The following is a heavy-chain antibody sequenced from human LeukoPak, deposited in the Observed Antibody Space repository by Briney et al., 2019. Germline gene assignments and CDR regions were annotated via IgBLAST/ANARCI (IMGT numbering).Heavy chain of an antibody. CDR3: ARDQYSSSWYPARAAFDY. CDR2: INTNTGNP. CDR1: GYTFTSYA. J-gene: IGHJ4*02. Sequence: ASVKVSCKASGYTFTSYAMNWVRQAPGQGLEWMGWINTNTGNPTYAQGFTGRFVLSLDTSVSTAYLQISSLKAEDTAVYYCARDQYSSSWYPARAAFDYWGQGTLVTVSS. V-gene: IGHV7-4-1*02. D-gene: IGHD6-13*01.